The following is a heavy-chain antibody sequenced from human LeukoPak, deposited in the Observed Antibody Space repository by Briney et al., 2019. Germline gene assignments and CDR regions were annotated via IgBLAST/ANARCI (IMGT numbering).Heavy chain of an antibody. D-gene: IGHD6-19*01. V-gene: IGHV3-30-3*01. J-gene: IGHJ3*02. Sequence: GGSLRLSCAASGFTFSSYAMHWVRQAPGKGLEWVAVISYDGSNKYYADSVKGRFTISRDNSKNTLYLQMNSLRAEDTAVYYCAIDRLYSSGWYDAFDIWGQGTMVTVSS. CDR2: ISYDGSNK. CDR1: GFTFSSYA. CDR3: AIDRLYSSGWYDAFDI.